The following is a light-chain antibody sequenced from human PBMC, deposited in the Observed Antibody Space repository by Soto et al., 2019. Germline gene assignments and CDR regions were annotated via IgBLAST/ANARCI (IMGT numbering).Light chain of an antibody. CDR2: EVS. V-gene: IGLV2-14*01. CDR1: SSDVGGYNY. J-gene: IGLJ3*02. Sequence: QSVLTQPASVSGSPGQSITISCTGTSSDVGGYNYVSWYQQHPAKAPKLIIYEVSNRPSGVSNRFSASKSGNTASLTISGLQAEDEADYYCSSYTSSSAWVFGGRTKLTVL. CDR3: SSYTSSSAWV.